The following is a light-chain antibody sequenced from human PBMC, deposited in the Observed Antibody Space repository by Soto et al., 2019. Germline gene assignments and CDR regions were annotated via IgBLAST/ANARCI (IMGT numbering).Light chain of an antibody. V-gene: IGKV3-20*01. CDR2: GAS. Sequence: EIVLTQSPGTLSLSPGEGATLSCRASQSVGSTYLAWYQQKPGQAPRLLIYGASSRATGIPDRFSGSGSGTDFTLTISRLEPEDFAVYYCQQYGSSPPWTFGQGTKVDI. CDR3: QQYGSSPPWT. CDR1: QSVGSTY. J-gene: IGKJ1*01.